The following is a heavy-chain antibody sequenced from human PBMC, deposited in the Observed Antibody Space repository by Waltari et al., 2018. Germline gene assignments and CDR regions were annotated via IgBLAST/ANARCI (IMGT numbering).Heavy chain of an antibody. J-gene: IGHJ6*02. Sequence: QVQLQQSGPGLVKPSQTLTLICTVSGGSMTSEYSYWSWIRQHPGKGLAWIGFIANSGTPYDNPSLKSVVDMSIDTSKNQFSLKVNSVTAADTAVYYCAKGGGGTRDGMDVWGQGTTVTVSS. CDR3: AKGGGGTRDGMDV. V-gene: IGHV4-31*01. CDR1: GGSMTSEYSY. D-gene: IGHD2-2*01. CDR2: IANSGTP.